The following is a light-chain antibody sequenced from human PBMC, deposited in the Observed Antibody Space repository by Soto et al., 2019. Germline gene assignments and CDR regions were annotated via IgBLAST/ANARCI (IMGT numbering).Light chain of an antibody. V-gene: IGKV3-20*01. J-gene: IGKJ1*01. CDR2: AAT. CDR1: QSFNSIY. CDR3: KQDGRKPRT. Sequence: IVFSKSAVTLSLSPGERATLSCRASQSFNSIYLAWYQQIPGQAPRLLIYAATTRATGIPARFSGSGSGTEFTLTISSLQSEDFAMYWCKQDGRKPRTFGQETKVYIK.